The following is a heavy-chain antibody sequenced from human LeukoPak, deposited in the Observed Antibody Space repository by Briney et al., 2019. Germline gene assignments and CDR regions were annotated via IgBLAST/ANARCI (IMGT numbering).Heavy chain of an antibody. V-gene: IGHV3-9*01. CDR2: ISSNSDDI. D-gene: IGHD2-15*01. J-gene: IGHJ4*02. Sequence: GRSLRLSCVGSGFNFDEYAKHWVRQPPGKGLEWVSGISSNSDDIGYADSVKGRFTISRDSAKKSLYLQMNSLRAEDTALYYCAKDRYCTSSSCPIDYWGRGTLVTVSS. CDR1: GFNFDEYA. CDR3: AKDRYCTSSSCPIDY.